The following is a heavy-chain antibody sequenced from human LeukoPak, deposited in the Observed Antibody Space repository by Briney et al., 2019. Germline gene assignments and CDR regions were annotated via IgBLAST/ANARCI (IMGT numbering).Heavy chain of an antibody. CDR2: IYYSGST. CDR1: GGSISSSSYY. Sequence: SETLSLTCTVTGGSISSSSYYWDWIRQPPGKGLEWIGTIYYSGSTYYTPSLRSRVTISVDTSKNQFSLKLGSVTAADTAVYYCARHFRDSGFDMWGQGTMVTVSS. D-gene: IGHD1-1*01. J-gene: IGHJ3*02. CDR3: ARHFRDSGFDM. V-gene: IGHV4-39*01.